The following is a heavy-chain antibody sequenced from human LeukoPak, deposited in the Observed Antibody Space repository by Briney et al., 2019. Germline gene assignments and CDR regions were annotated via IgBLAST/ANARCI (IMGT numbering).Heavy chain of an antibody. Sequence: NASETLSLTCAVYGGSFSGYYWSWIRQPPGKGLEWIGEINHSGSTNYNPSLKSRVTISVDTSKNQFSLKLSSVTAADTAVYYCARDGLSGESFDYWGQGTLVTVSS. D-gene: IGHD1-26*01. CDR2: INHSGST. V-gene: IGHV4-34*01. CDR1: GGSFSGYY. CDR3: ARDGLSGESFDY. J-gene: IGHJ4*02.